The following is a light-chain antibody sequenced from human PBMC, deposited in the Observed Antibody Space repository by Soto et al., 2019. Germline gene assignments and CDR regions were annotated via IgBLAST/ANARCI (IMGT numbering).Light chain of an antibody. V-gene: IGLV2-14*01. CDR1: SSDVGGYNY. CDR3: SSYTSRNTLDYV. J-gene: IGLJ1*01. Sequence: HSVLTQPASVSGSPGQSITISCTGTSSDVGGYNYVSWYQQHPGKAPKLMIYEVSNRPSGVSNRFSGSKSGNTASLTISGLQAEDEADYYCSSYTSRNTLDYVFGTGTKSPS. CDR2: EVS.